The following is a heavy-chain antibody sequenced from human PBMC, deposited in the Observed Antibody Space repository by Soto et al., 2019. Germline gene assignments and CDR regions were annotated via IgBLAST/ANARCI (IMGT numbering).Heavy chain of an antibody. V-gene: IGHV3-15*01. CDR3: TTDLRGYCSSTSCYPGWFDP. D-gene: IGHD2-2*01. Sequence: GGSLRLSCAASGFTFSNAWMSWVRQAPGKGLEWVGRIKSKTDGGTTDYAAPVKGRFTISRDDSKNTLYLQMNSLKTEDTAVYYCTTDLRGYCSSTSCYPGWFDPWGQGTLVTVS. CDR1: GFTFSNAW. J-gene: IGHJ5*02. CDR2: IKSKTDGGTT.